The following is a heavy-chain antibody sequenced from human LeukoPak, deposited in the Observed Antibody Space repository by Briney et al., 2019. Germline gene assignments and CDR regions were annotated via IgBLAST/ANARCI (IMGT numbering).Heavy chain of an antibody. D-gene: IGHD1-26*01. J-gene: IGHJ4*02. CDR1: GYTFTSYY. V-gene: IGHV1-2*02. CDR2: INPNSGGT. Sequence: ASVKVSCKASGYTFTSYYMHWVRHAPGQGLEWMGWINPNSGGTNYAQKFQGRVTMTRDTSISTAYMELSRLRSDDTAVYYCARAESGSYGVDGYWGQGTLVTVSS. CDR3: ARAESGSYGVDGY.